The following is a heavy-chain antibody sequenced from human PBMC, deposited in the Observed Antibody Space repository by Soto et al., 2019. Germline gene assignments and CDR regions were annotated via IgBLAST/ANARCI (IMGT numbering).Heavy chain of an antibody. Sequence: PGGSLSLSCAASGCTFSDYAMPWVRQAPGKGLEYVAAISGSGEITSYAESVKGRFTISRDNSRNTLYLQMGSLRTEDSAVYYCARRGSGLSLDYWGQGTLVTV. CDR3: ARRGSGLSLDY. V-gene: IGHV3-64*02. J-gene: IGHJ4*02. D-gene: IGHD3-10*01. CDR1: GCTFSDYA. CDR2: ISGSGEIT.